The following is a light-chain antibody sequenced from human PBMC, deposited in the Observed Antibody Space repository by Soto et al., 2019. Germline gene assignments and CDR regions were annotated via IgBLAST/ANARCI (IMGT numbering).Light chain of an antibody. Sequence: QSALPQPPSASGTPGQRVTISCSGSSSNIGSNTVNWYQQLPGTAPKLLIYSNNQRPSGVPDRFSGSKSGTSASLAISGLQSEDEADYYCASWDDSLSGNYVFGTGTKVTVL. J-gene: IGLJ1*01. V-gene: IGLV1-44*01. CDR2: SNN. CDR1: SSNIGSNT. CDR3: ASWDDSLSGNYV.